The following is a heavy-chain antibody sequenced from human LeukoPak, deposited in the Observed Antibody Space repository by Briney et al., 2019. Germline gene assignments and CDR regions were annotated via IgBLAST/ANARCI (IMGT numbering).Heavy chain of an antibody. CDR2: IYHSGST. J-gene: IGHJ4*02. CDR1: GYSISSGYY. D-gene: IGHD6-19*01. V-gene: IGHV4-38-2*01. CDR3: ARAASIAVAAHFDY. Sequence: PSETLSLTCAVSGYSISSGYYWGWIRQPPGKGLEWIGSIYHSGSTYYNPSLKSRVTISVDTSKNQFSLRLSSVTAADTAVYYCARAASIAVAAHFDYWGQGTLVTASS.